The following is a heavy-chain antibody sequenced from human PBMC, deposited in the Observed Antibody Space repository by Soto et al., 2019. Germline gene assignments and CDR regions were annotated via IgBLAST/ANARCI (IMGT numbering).Heavy chain of an antibody. CDR2: IYYSGST. Sequence: SETLSLTCTVSGGSVSSGSYYWSWIRQPPGKGLEWIGYIYYSGSTNYNPSLKSRVTISVDTSKNQFSLKLSSVTAADTAVYYCARDLAGCSGGSCYSDYYGMDVWGQGTTVTVCS. J-gene: IGHJ6*02. CDR1: GGSVSSGSYY. CDR3: ARDLAGCSGGSCYSDYYGMDV. D-gene: IGHD2-15*01. V-gene: IGHV4-61*01.